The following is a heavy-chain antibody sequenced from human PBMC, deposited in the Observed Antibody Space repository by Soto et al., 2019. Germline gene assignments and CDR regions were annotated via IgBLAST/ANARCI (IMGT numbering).Heavy chain of an antibody. CDR1: GGSFSGYY. CDR2: INHSGST. V-gene: IGHV4-34*01. Sequence: SETLSLTCAVYGGSFSGYYWSWIRQPPGKGLEWIGEINHSGSTNYNPSLKSRVTISVETSKNQFSLKLSSVTAADTAVYYCARGGNKASSSWQYYYYYYGMDVWGQGTTVTVSS. J-gene: IGHJ6*02. CDR3: ARGGNKASSSWQYYYYYYGMDV. D-gene: IGHD6-13*01.